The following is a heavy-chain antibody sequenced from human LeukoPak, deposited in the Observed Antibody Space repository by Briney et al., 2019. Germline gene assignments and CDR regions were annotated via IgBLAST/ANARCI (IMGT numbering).Heavy chain of an antibody. CDR1: GFTFSSYG. CDR3: AKDLGDYGSNSDLNY. J-gene: IGHJ4*02. D-gene: IGHD4-23*01. CDR2: IWYDGSNK. V-gene: IGHV3-30*02. Sequence: PGGSLRLSCAASGFTFSSYGMHWVRQAPGKGLEWVAVIWYDGSNKYYADSVKGRFTISRDNSKNTLYLQMNSLRVEDTAVYYCAKDLGDYGSNSDLNYWGQGTLVTVSS.